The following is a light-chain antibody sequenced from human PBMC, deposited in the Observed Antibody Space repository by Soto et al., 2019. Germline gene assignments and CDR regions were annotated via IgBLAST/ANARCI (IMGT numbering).Light chain of an antibody. CDR1: SSNIGAGYD. Sequence: QSVLTQPPSVSGAPGQRVTISCTGSSSNIGAGYDVHWYQQIPGTAPKLLIYGNSNRPSGVPDRFSGSKSGTSASLAITGLQAEDEADYYCQSYDSSLSEWVFGGGTKLTVL. J-gene: IGLJ3*02. V-gene: IGLV1-40*01. CDR3: QSYDSSLSEWV. CDR2: GNS.